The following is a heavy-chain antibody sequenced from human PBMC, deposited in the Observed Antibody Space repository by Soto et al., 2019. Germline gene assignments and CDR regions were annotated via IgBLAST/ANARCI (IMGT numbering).Heavy chain of an antibody. Sequence: PGESLKISCQCTGYRFSSSWIGWVRQKPGKGLEWLGNVYPSDSDVRYSPAFEGQVTISADNSINTAYLQLLKLKASDTAIYYCTNGATSLFDSCGQGSWVTVCS. CDR2: VYPSDSDV. CDR1: GYRFSSSW. J-gene: IGHJ4*02. D-gene: IGHD3-10*01. CDR3: TNGATSLFDS. V-gene: IGHV5-51*01.